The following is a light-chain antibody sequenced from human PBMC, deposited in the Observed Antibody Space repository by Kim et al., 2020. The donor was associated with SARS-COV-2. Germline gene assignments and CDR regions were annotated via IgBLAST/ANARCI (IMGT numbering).Light chain of an antibody. CDR3: QTWDSRLV. J-gene: IGLJ3*02. CDR2: QDS. CDR1: ELGKTY. Sequence: SYELTQPPSVSVSPGQTASITCSGHELGKTYVAWYQQKAGQSPVVVIYQDSKRPSGVPERFSGSNSGNTATLTISETQCMDEADYFCQTWDSRLVFGGGTKVTVL. V-gene: IGLV3-1*01.